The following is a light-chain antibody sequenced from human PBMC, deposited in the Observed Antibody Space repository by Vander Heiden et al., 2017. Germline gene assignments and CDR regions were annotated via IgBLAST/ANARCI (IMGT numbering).Light chain of an antibody. V-gene: IGKV3-11*01. CDR1: QSASSY. CDR3: QRRSKWPIT. CDR2: DAS. J-gene: IGKJ4*01. Sequence: EIALTQSPSTLSLSPGESDTLFCRASQSASSYLAWYQQKPGQDPRLVIYDASNSATAVPARFSGSGSGTDLTLTVNCREPEDFAVYDWQRRSKWPITFGGGTKVEIK.